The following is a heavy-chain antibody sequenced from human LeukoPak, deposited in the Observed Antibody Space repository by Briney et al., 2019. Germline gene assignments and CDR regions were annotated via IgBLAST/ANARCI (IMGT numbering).Heavy chain of an antibody. J-gene: IGHJ3*02. Sequence: GGSLRLSCAASGFTFSSYAMSWVRQAPGKVLEWVSAISGSGGSTYYADSVKGRFTISRDNSKNTLYLQMNSLRAEDTAVYYCASHPDYYYDSSEIAFDIWGQGTMVTVSS. CDR2: ISGSGGST. D-gene: IGHD3-22*01. CDR3: ASHPDYYYDSSEIAFDI. CDR1: GFTFSSYA. V-gene: IGHV3-23*01.